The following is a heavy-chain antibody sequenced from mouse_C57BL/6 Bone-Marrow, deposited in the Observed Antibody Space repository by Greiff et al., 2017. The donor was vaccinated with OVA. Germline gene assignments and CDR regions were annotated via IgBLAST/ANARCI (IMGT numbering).Heavy chain of an antibody. D-gene: IGHD2-2*01. J-gene: IGHJ1*03. V-gene: IGHV1-81*01. CDR2: IYPRSGNT. Sequence: QVQLQQSGAELARPGASVKLSCKASGYTFTSYGISWVKQRTGQGLEWIGEIYPRSGNTYYNEKFKGKATLTADKSSSTAYMELRSLTSEDSAVYFCARNGYLYWYFDVWGTGTTVTVSS. CDR1: GYTFTSYG. CDR3: ARNGYLYWYFDV.